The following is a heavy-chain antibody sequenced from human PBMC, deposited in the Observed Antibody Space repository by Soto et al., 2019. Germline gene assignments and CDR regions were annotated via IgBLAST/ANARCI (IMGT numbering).Heavy chain of an antibody. Sequence: SVKVSCKASGGTFSSYAISWVQQAPGQGLEWMGGIIPIFGTANYAQKFQGRVTITADKSTSTAYMELSSLRSEDTAVYYCARVKYYDSSGYLYYWGQGTLVTVSS. V-gene: IGHV1-69*06. CDR2: IIPIFGTA. J-gene: IGHJ4*02. CDR1: GGTFSSYA. D-gene: IGHD3-22*01. CDR3: ARVKYYDSSGYLYY.